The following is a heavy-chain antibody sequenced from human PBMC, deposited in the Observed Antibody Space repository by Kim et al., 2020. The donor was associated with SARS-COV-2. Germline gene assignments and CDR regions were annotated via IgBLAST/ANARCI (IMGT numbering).Heavy chain of an antibody. D-gene: IGHD3-22*01. J-gene: IGHJ4*02. Sequence: GGSLRLSCAASGFAFSDYSMSWVRQAPGKGLEWVADINDSAGPTYYPDSVKGRFSISRDNSKNTLYMQMNSLRAEDTAVYYCAKDQNDSSGCRYDYWGQG. CDR1: GFAFSDYS. V-gene: IGHV3-23*01. CDR2: INDSAGPT. CDR3: AKDQNDSSGCRYDY.